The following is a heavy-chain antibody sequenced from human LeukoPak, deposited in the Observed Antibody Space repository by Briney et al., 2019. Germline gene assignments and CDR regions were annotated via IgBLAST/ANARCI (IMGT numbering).Heavy chain of an antibody. V-gene: IGHV3-74*01. D-gene: IGHD5-18*01. CDR2: IDSDGSIT. CDR3: ATLKSFGYDY. CDR1: GFAFSSVW. J-gene: IGHJ4*02. Sequence: GVSLRLSCAASGFAFSSVWMRWVRQPPGKGLVWVSRIDSDGSITTYADSVKGRFTISRDNAKNTVSLQINSLRAEDTAVYYCATLKSFGYDYWRQGVLVTVSS.